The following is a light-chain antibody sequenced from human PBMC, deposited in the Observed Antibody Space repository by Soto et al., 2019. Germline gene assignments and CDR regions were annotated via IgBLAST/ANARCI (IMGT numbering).Light chain of an antibody. CDR3: RQYGRSLEFA. CDR2: GAS. CDR1: QSVSSNF. J-gene: IGKJ4*01. V-gene: IGKV3-20*01. Sequence: EIFLTQSPVTLSLSPVEIATLSCRASQSVSSNFLAWYQEKPGQAPRLLIYGASSRATGIPDRFSGSGSGTDFTLTISRLEPEDFAVYYCRQYGRSLEFAFGGGTKVDIK.